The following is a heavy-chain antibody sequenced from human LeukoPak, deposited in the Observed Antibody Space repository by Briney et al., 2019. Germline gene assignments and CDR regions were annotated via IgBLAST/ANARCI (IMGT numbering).Heavy chain of an antibody. J-gene: IGHJ4*02. CDR2: IKQDGSEK. CDR3: ASGLELDY. V-gene: IGHV3-7*03. Sequence: PGGSLRLSCAASGFTFRSYWMRWVRQAPGKGLEWVANIKQDGSEKNYVDYVKGRFTISRDNAKNSLYLQMNSLRAEDTAVYYCASGLELDYWGQGTLVTVSS. CDR1: GFTFRSYW.